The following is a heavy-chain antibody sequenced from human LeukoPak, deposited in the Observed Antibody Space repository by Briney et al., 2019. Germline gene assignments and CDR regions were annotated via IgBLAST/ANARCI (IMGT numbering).Heavy chain of an antibody. J-gene: IGHJ4*02. CDR3: VTGSFADYVFSF. V-gene: IGHV3-49*04. CDR1: GFTFGDNP. D-gene: IGHD4-17*01. CDR2: IRSKAYGGTT. Sequence: PGRSLRLSCTASGFTFGDNPMTWVRQAPGRGLEWIGFIRSKAYGGTTEYAASVKGRFTISRDDSKSIAYLRMNSLKTEGTAVYLCVTGSFADYVFSFWGRGTLVTVSS.